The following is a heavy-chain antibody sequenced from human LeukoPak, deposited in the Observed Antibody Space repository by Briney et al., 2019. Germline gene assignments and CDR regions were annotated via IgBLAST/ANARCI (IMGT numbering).Heavy chain of an antibody. J-gene: IGHJ6*02. Sequence: SETLSLTCAVYGGSFSGYYWSWIRQPPGKGLEWIGEINHSGSTNYNPSLKSRVTISVDTSKNQFSLQLNSVTPEDTAVYYCAGDPDTAMVHYYYYGMDVWGQGTTVTVSS. V-gene: IGHV4-34*01. CDR3: AGDPDTAMVHYYYYGMDV. CDR2: INHSGST. D-gene: IGHD5-18*01. CDR1: GGSFSGYY.